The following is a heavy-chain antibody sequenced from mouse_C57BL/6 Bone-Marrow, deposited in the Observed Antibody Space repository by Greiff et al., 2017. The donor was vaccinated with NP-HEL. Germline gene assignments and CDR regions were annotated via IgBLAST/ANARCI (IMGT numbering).Heavy chain of an antibody. Sequence: VQLQQSGAELVKPGASVKMSCKASGYTFTTSPIEWMKQNHGKSLEWIGNFHPYNDDTKYNEKFKGKATLTVEKSSSTVYLELSRLTSDDSAVYYCARLYYGNYGGFAYWGQGTLVTVSA. V-gene: IGHV1-47*01. CDR2: FHPYNDDT. CDR1: GYTFTTSP. CDR3: ARLYYGNYGGFAY. D-gene: IGHD2-1*01. J-gene: IGHJ3*01.